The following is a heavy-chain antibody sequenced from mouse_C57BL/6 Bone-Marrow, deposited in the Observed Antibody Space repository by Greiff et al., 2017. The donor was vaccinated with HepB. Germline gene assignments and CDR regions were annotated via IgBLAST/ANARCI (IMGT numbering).Heavy chain of an antibody. V-gene: IGHV1-64*01. D-gene: IGHD2-4*01. CDR3: ARAHYDYDGDHVWYFDV. Sequence: QVQLQQPGAELVKPGASVKLSCKASGYTFTSYWMHWVKQRPGQGLEWIGMIHPNSGSTNYNEKFKSKATLTVDKSSSTAYMQLSSLTSEDSAVYYCARAHYDYDGDHVWYFDVWGTGTTVTVSS. CDR1: GYTFTSYW. J-gene: IGHJ1*03. CDR2: IHPNSGST.